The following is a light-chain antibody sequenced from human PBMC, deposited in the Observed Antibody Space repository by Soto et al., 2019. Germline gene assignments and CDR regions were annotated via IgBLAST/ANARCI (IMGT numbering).Light chain of an antibody. Sequence: QSVLTQPRSVSGSPGQSVTISCTGTSSDVGGYNYVSWYQQHPGKAPKLMIYDVSKRPSGVPDCFSGSKSGNTASLTISGLQAEDEADYYCSSYAGSYSYVFGTGTKVTVL. CDR1: SSDVGGYNY. V-gene: IGLV2-11*01. J-gene: IGLJ1*01. CDR3: SSYAGSYSYV. CDR2: DVS.